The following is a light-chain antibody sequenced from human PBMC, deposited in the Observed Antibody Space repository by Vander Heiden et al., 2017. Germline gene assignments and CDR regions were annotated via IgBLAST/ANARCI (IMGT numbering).Light chain of an antibody. J-gene: IGKJ4*01. CDR3: QQSYNTPLT. Sequence: DIQMIQSPPSLPSSVGDRVTITCRASQYISNFLNWYQQQPGEAPKLLIYAASSLQSGVPSRFSSSGSGTNFTLTIDSLQPEDFAIYYCQQSYNTPLTFGEGTKMEIK. CDR1: QYISNF. V-gene: IGKV1-39*01. CDR2: AAS.